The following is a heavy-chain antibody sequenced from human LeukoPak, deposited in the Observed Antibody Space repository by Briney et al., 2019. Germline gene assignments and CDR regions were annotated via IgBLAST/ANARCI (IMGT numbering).Heavy chain of an antibody. CDR1: GGTFSSYA. CDR3: ARGPDYGSFGY. J-gene: IGHJ4*02. D-gene: IGHD4-17*01. CDR2: IIPILGIA. Sequence: SVKVSCKASGGTFSSYAISWVRQAPGQGLEWMGRIIPILGIANYAQKFQGRVTITADKSTSTAYMELSSLRSEDTAVYYCARGPDYGSFGYWGQGTLVTVSS. V-gene: IGHV1-69*04.